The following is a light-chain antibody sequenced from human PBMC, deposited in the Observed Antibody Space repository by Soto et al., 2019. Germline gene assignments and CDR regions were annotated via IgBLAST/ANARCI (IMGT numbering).Light chain of an antibody. Sequence: QSALTQPPSVSGSHGQSVTSSCTGTSSDVGKYDRVSWYQQPPGTAPKLIIYEVTNRPSGVPARFSGSKSGNTASLTISGLQAEDEADYYCSSYTSTSRYVFGAGTKLTVL. CDR2: EVT. J-gene: IGLJ1*01. CDR1: SSDVGKYDR. V-gene: IGLV2-18*02. CDR3: SSYTSTSRYV.